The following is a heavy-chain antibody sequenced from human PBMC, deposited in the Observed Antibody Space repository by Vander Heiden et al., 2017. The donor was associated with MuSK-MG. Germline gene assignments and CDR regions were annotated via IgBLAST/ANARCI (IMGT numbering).Heavy chain of an antibody. V-gene: IGHV3-23*01. Sequence: EVQLLESGGGLVQPGGSLRLSCAASGFTFSTYAMSWVRQAPGKGLEWVSTLSGSGGSTYYADSVKGRFTISRDNSKNTLYLQMNSLRAEDTAVYYCAKDLSSGSTWYGYIDYWGQGTLVTVSS. D-gene: IGHD6-13*01. CDR1: GFTFSTYA. J-gene: IGHJ4*02. CDR2: LSGSGGST. CDR3: AKDLSSGSTWYGYIDY.